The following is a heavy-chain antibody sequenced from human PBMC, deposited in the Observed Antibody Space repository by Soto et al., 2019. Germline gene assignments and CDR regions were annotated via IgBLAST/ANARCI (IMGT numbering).Heavy chain of an antibody. CDR3: ARGYTGYCSGGTCYWFDP. Sequence: EVQLVESGGGLVKPGGSLRLSCAASGFSFSSYSMNCVRQAQGKGLEWVSSISSSASHINYADSVKGRFTISRENAKKSLYLQMNSLRAEDTAVYYCARGYTGYCSGGTCYWFDPWGQGTLVTVSS. V-gene: IGHV3-21*01. CDR1: GFSFSSYS. D-gene: IGHD2-15*01. J-gene: IGHJ5*02. CDR2: ISSSASHI.